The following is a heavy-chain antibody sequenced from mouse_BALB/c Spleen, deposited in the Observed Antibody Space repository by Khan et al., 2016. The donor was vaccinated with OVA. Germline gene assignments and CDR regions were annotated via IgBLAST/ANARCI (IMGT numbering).Heavy chain of an antibody. Sequence: EVQLVESGPGLVKPSQSLSLTCTVTGYSITSGYGWNWIRQFPGNKLEWMGYIRYSGSPNYNPSLKSRISITRDTSKYQFFLQLNSVPTEDTATYYCARTARIKYWGQGTTLTVSS. V-gene: IGHV3-1*02. CDR2: IRYSGSP. D-gene: IGHD1-2*01. CDR3: ARTARIKY. J-gene: IGHJ2*01. CDR1: GYSITSGYG.